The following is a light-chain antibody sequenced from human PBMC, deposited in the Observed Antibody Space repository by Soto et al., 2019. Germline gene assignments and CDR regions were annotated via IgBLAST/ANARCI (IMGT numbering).Light chain of an antibody. V-gene: IGKV3-20*01. Sequence: EIVLTQSPATLSLSPGERATLSCRASQSVSRYLAWYQQKPGQAPRLLIYGASSRATGIPDRFSGSGSEIDFNLTIRRLEPEDFAVYYCQHYGSSPYTFGQGTKLEIK. J-gene: IGKJ2*01. CDR1: QSVSRY. CDR3: QHYGSSPYT. CDR2: GAS.